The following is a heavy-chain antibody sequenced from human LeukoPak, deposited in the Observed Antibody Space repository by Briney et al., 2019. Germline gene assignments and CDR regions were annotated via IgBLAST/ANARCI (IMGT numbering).Heavy chain of an antibody. J-gene: IGHJ3*02. Sequence: SGPTLVNPTQTLALTCTFSGFSLSTSGVAVGWIRQPPGKALEWVALIYWNDGKYCSPSLRSRLTITKDTSENQVVLTMTNMDPVDTATYYCARRNIIPDAFDIWGQGTMVSVSS. D-gene: IGHD3-3*01. V-gene: IGHV2-5*01. CDR3: ARRNIIPDAFDI. CDR2: IYWNDGK. CDR1: GFSLSTSGVA.